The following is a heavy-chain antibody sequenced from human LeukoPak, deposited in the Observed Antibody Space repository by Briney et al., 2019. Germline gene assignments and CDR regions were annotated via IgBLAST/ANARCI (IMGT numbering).Heavy chain of an antibody. J-gene: IGHJ4*02. V-gene: IGHV1-69*04. CDR1: GGTFSSYA. CDR3: ARNREYSSSPEGADY. Sequence: SVKVSCKASGGTFSSYAISWVRQAPGQGPEWMGRIIPILGIANYAQKFQGRVTITADKSTSTAYMELSSLRSEDTAVYYCARNREYSSSPEGADYWGQGTLVTVSS. D-gene: IGHD6-6*01. CDR2: IIPILGIA.